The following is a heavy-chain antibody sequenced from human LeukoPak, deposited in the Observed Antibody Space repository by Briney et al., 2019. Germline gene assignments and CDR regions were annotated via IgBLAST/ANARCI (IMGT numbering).Heavy chain of an antibody. D-gene: IGHD6-13*01. J-gene: IGHJ4*02. V-gene: IGHV1-3*01. CDR3: ARVFPQAGTRRGLDY. Sequence: ASVKVSCKASGYTFTSYAMHWVRQAPGRRLEWMGWINAGNGNTKYSQKFQGRVTITRDTSASTAYMELSSLRSEDTAVYYCARVFPQAGTRRGLDYWGQGTLVTVSS. CDR2: INAGNGNT. CDR1: GYTFTSYA.